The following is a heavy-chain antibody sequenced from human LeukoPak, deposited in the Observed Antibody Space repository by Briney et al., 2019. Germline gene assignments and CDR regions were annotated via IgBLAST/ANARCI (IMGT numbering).Heavy chain of an antibody. CDR2: IYPCDSDT. Sequence: GESLKISCKASGYTFTTYWIGWVRQMPGKGLEWMGIIYPCDSDTRYSPSFQGQVTISADKSISTAYLQWSSLKASDIAMYYCARTGYSSGWYGGFDYWGQGTLVTVSS. V-gene: IGHV5-51*01. CDR3: ARTGYSSGWYGGFDY. D-gene: IGHD6-19*01. J-gene: IGHJ4*02. CDR1: GYTFTTYW.